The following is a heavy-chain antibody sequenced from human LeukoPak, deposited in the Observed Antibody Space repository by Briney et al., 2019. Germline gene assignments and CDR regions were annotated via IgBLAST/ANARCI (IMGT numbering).Heavy chain of an antibody. V-gene: IGHV4-59*10. J-gene: IGHJ5*01. Sequence: SETLSLTCAVYGGSFSGYYWSWIRQPPGKGLEWIGRIYTTGSTNYKPSLKSRVTISVDTSKNQFSLELSSVTAADTAVYYCARRSCSGGTCYESRGWFDSWGQGTLVTVSS. CDR3: ARRSCSGGTCYESRGWFDS. CDR1: GGSFSGYY. D-gene: IGHD2-15*01. CDR2: IYTTGST.